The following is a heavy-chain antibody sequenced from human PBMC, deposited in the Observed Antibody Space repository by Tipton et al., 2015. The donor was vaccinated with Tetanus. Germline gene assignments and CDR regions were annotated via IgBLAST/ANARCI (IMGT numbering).Heavy chain of an antibody. CDR2: LNPKTGCA. D-gene: IGHD2-2*01. CDR3: ASGSSIRHGLDV. CDR1: GYTFTSYG. Sequence: QVQLVQSGAEVKKPGASVKVSCKASGYTFTSYGLNWVRKAAGRGFEWMGWLNPKTGCAAYAPSFQGRVTMTTNTSITTAFMEVTDLTYEDTAVYYCASGSSIRHGLDVWGHGTSVTVSS. J-gene: IGHJ6*02. V-gene: IGHV1-8*01.